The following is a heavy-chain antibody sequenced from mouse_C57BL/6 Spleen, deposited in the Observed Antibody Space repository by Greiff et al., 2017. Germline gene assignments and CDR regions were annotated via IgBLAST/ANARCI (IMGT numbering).Heavy chain of an antibody. CDR1: GFTFSSYG. J-gene: IGHJ2*01. CDR3: ARVTTVEGYFDY. D-gene: IGHD1-1*01. CDR2: ISSGGSYT. Sequence: EVQGVESGGDLVKPGGSLKLSCAASGFTFSSYGMSWVRQTPDKRLEWVATISSGGSYTYYPDSVKGRFTISRDNAKNTLYLQMSSLKSEDTAMYYCARVTTVEGYFDYWGQGTTLTVSS. V-gene: IGHV5-6*01.